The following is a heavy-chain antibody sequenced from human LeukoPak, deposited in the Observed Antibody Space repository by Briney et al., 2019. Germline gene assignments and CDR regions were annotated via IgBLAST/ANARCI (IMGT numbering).Heavy chain of an antibody. Sequence: GESLKIPCKGSGYSFTSYWIGWVRQMPGKGLEWMGIIYPADSDTRYSPSFQGQVTISADKSISTAYLQWSSLKASDSAMYYCARSPRRIGWFDPWGQGTLVTVSS. J-gene: IGHJ5*02. CDR3: ARSPRRIGWFDP. V-gene: IGHV5-51*01. CDR1: GYSFTSYW. CDR2: IYPADSDT. D-gene: IGHD2-15*01.